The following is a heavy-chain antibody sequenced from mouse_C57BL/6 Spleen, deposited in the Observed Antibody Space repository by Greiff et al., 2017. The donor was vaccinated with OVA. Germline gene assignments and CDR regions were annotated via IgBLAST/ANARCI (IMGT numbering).Heavy chain of an antibody. CDR3: ARPPYYGSSPRSFDV. V-gene: IGHV5-4*01. CDR1: GFTFSSYA. CDR2: ISDGGSYT. Sequence: EVQRVESGGGLVKPGGSLKLSCAASGFTFSSYAMSWVRQTPEKRLEWVATISDGGSYTYYPDNVKGRFTISRDNAKNNLYLQMSHLKSEDTAMYYCARPPYYGSSPRSFDVWGTGTTVTVSS. J-gene: IGHJ1*03. D-gene: IGHD1-1*01.